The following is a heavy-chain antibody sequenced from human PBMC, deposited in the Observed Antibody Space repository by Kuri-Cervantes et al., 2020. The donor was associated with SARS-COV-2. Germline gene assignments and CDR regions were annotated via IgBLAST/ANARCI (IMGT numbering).Heavy chain of an antibody. Sequence: GESLKISCEASGFTFSAYAMQWVRHVPGKGLQWLAVMSSDGISKYYLDFVRGRFTISRDNSRNTLYLHMNSLRVEDTAVYYCARDPNAYNFWSGFKGGIDYWGQGTLVTVSS. V-gene: IGHV3-30*16. CDR2: MSSDGISK. CDR3: ARDPNAYNFWSGFKGGIDY. J-gene: IGHJ4*02. D-gene: IGHD3-3*01. CDR1: GFTFSAYA.